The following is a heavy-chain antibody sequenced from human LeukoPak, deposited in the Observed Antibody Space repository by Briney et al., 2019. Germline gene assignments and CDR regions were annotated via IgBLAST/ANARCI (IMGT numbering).Heavy chain of an antibody. V-gene: IGHV3-23*01. Sequence: GGSLRLSCAASGFTFSSYAMSWVRQPPGKGLEWVSAISGSGGSTYYADSVKGRFTISRDNSKNTLYLQMNSLRAEDTAVYYCAKVGYSSGWYGEYYFDYWGQGTLVTVSS. CDR1: GFTFSSYA. CDR2: ISGSGGST. CDR3: AKVGYSSGWYGEYYFDY. D-gene: IGHD6-19*01. J-gene: IGHJ4*02.